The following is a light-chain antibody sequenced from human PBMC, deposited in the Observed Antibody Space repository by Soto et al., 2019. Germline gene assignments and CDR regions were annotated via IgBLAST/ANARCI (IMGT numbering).Light chain of an antibody. V-gene: IGLV1-40*01. CDR3: QSYDSSLSGYV. Sequence: QSVLTQPPSVSGVPGQRVTISCTGSSSNIGANCGVHWYHHLPGTPPKLLIYGNSNRPSGVPDRFSGSKSGTSASLAITGLQAEDEADYYCQSYDSSLSGYVFGPGTKLTVL. CDR2: GNS. CDR1: SSNIGANCG. J-gene: IGLJ1*01.